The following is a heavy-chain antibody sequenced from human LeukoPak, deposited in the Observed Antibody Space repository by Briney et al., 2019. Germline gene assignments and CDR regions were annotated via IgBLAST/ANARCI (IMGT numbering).Heavy chain of an antibody. CDR3: ARERGRYSSSWDAPFFDY. V-gene: IGHV4-61*10. D-gene: IGHD6-13*01. Sequence: SQTLSLTCTVSGGSISSGNYYWSWIRKPAGKGLEWIGYIYYSGSTNYNPSLKSRVTISVDTSKNQFSLKLSSVTAADTAVYYCARERGRYSSSWDAPFFDYWGQGTLVTVSS. CDR1: GGSISSGNYY. J-gene: IGHJ4*02. CDR2: IYYSGST.